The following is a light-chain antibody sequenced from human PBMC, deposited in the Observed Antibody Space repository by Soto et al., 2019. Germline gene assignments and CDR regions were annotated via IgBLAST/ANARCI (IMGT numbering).Light chain of an antibody. CDR1: SSDVGNYNF. V-gene: IGLV2-23*02. CDR2: EVS. Sequence: QSALTQPASVSGSPGQSITISCIGTSSDVGNYNFVSWYQHHPGKAPRLIISEVSNRPSGIPSRFSGSTSGNTASLTISGLRAEDEADYYCCSYTRSDTLVFGGGTKVTVL. CDR3: CSYTRSDTLV. J-gene: IGLJ2*01.